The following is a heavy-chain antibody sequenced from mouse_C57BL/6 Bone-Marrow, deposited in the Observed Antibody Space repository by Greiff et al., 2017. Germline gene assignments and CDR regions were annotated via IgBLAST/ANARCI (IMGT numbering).Heavy chain of an antibody. CDR2: IYWDDDK. CDR1: GFSLSTSGMG. Sequence: QVTLKESGPGILQSSQTLSLTCSFSGFSLSTSGMGVSWIRQPSGKGLEWLAHIYWDDDKRYNPSLKSRLTISKDTSRNQVFLKITSVDTADTATYYCARSHPHYYGSSGYFDYWGQGTTLTVSS. D-gene: IGHD1-1*01. V-gene: IGHV8-12*01. CDR3: ARSHPHYYGSSGYFDY. J-gene: IGHJ2*01.